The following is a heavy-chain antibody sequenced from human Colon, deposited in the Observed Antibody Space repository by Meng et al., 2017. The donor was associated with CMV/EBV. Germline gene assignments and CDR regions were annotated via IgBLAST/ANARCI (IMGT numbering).Heavy chain of an antibody. CDR1: GFIFLSTG. CDR3: ARGPWYASATPTDY. J-gene: IGHJ4*02. D-gene: IGHD3-10*01. V-gene: IGHV3-30*03. Sequence: PSGFIFLSTGMHCVRQVPGTGLELLAFFSDDVRNEYYAYSVKGRFTPSRAISKNTLYLQMNSLREEDTAVYYCARGPWYASATPTDYWGQGTLVTVSS. CDR2: FSDDVRNE.